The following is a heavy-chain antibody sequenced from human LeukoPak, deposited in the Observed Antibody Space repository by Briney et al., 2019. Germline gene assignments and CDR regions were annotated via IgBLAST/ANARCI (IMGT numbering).Heavy chain of an antibody. J-gene: IGHJ6*02. Sequence: SETPSLTCTVSGGSISSSSYCWGWIRQPPGKGLEWFGSIYYSGSTYYNPSLKSRVTISVDTSKHQFCLKLSSVTAADTAVYYCARQEYSSSWYYYYGIDVWGQGTTVTVSS. CDR1: GGSISSSSYC. D-gene: IGHD6-13*01. CDR2: IYYSGST. V-gene: IGHV4-39*01. CDR3: ARQEYSSSWYYYYGIDV.